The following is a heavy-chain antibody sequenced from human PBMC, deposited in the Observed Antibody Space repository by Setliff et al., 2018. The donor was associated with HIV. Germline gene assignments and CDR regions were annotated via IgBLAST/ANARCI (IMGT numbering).Heavy chain of an antibody. Sequence: GESLKISCKGSGYSFSSYWIAWVRQMPGKGLEWMGITYPGDSDTRYSPSFQGQVTISADKSISTAYLQWRSLKASDTATYYCARHVSSGLRLYYHYVDVWGKGTTVTVSS. CDR2: TYPGDSDT. J-gene: IGHJ6*03. D-gene: IGHD2-15*01. V-gene: IGHV5-51*01. CDR1: GYSFSSYW. CDR3: ARHVSSGLRLYYHYVDV.